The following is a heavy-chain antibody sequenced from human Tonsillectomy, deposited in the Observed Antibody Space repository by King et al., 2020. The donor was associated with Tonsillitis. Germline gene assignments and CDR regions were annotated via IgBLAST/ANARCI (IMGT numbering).Heavy chain of an antibody. CDR2: IKYGGNP. D-gene: IGHD6-19*01. J-gene: IGHJ4*02. CDR1: GFASSRYA. CDR3: AKDHPSAGWPTFEY. V-gene: IGHV3-23*04. Sequence: VQLVESGGGLVQPGGSLRLSCAASGFASSRYAMNWVRQAPGKGLEWVASIKYGGNPYYSGSVKGRFSVSRDSSSNTIYLQMNSLRAEDTATYYCAKDHPSAGWPTFEYWGQGTLVTVSS.